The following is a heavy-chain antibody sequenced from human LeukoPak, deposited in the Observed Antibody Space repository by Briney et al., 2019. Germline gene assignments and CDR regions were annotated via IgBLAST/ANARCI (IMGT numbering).Heavy chain of an antibody. Sequence: ASVKLSCKASGYTFTSYDINLVRQATGQGLEWMGWMNLNSGNTGYAQRFQARVTMTRNTSISTAYMELSSLRSEETAVYYCARAGSSPWYYYYGMDVWGQGTTVTVSS. J-gene: IGHJ6*01. CDR1: GYTFTSYD. CDR2: MNLNSGNT. V-gene: IGHV1-8*01. CDR3: ARAGSSPWYYYYGMDV. D-gene: IGHD6-6*01.